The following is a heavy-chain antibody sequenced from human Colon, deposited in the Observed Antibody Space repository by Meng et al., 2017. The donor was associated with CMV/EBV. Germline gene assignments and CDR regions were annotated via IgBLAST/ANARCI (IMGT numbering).Heavy chain of an antibody. CDR3: ARDRDFWRGQHGEFEH. CDR2: IGWNGNTK. V-gene: IGHV3-20*03. J-gene: IGHJ4*02. D-gene: IGHD3-3*01. Sequence: FTFGDYGMSWVRQVPGKGLEWVSGIGWNGNTKGYADAVRGRFIISRDDAQNSLYLNMSSLTVDDTASYYCARDRDFWRGQHGEFEHWGQGTLVTVSS. CDR1: FTFGDYG.